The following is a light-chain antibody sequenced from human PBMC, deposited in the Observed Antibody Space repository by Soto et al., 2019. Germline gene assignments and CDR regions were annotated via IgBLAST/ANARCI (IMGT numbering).Light chain of an antibody. Sequence: EIVLTHSPCTLALSPGSRSNLSCRASQSVRRSYLGWYQQKPGQAPRLLMYGASIRAAGVPDRLSGSGSGTEFTLTISRMEPEDFTVYYCQQYGSSPLFGGGTKVDIK. V-gene: IGKV3-20*01. J-gene: IGKJ4*01. CDR1: QSVRRSY. CDR3: QQYGSSPL. CDR2: GAS.